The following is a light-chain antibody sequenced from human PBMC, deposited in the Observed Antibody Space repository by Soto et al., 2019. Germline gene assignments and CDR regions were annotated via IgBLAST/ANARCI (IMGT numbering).Light chain of an antibody. CDR3: QQYGNSPIT. CDR1: QSVTNNY. V-gene: IGKV3-20*01. J-gene: IGKJ5*01. Sequence: DIVLAQSPGPLSLSPGERSTFSCMASQSVTNNYLAWYQQKPGQAPRLLIDGASSRAIGVPARFSGTGSGTDFTLTISRLEPEDFAVFYCQQYGNSPITFGQGTRLEIK. CDR2: GAS.